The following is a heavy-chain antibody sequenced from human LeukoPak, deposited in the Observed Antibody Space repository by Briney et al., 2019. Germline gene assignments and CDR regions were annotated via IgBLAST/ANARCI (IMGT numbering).Heavy chain of an antibody. CDR1: GFTFSSYA. Sequence: QAGGSLRLSCAASGFTFSSYAMTWVRQAPGKGLEWVSGITGSGGTTDHADSVKGRFTISRDNSKNTLYLQMNSLRAEDTAVYYCARRLRRNYFDYWGQGTLVTVSS. V-gene: IGHV3-23*01. CDR2: ITGSGGTT. J-gene: IGHJ4*02. CDR3: ARRLRRNYFDY. D-gene: IGHD4-17*01.